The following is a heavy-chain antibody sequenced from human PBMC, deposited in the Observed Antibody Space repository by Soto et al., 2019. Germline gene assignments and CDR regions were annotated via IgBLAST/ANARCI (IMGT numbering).Heavy chain of an antibody. D-gene: IGHD2-15*01. J-gene: IGHJ4*02. V-gene: IGHV4-34*10. CDR3: ARRFCSDSYCSYFDY. CDR1: GGSFRGYF. CDR2: INHSGIT. Sequence: PSETLYLTCAVYGGSFRGYFWRWIRQPPWKGLEWIGEINHSGITSYSPSLGSRVTTSVDTPKNQFSLRLRSVTAADTAIYYCARRFCSDSYCSYFDYWGRGTLVTVSS.